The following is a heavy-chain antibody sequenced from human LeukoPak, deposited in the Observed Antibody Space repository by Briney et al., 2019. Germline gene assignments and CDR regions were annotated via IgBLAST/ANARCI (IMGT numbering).Heavy chain of an antibody. J-gene: IGHJ2*01. CDR3: ARGSGYYAVWYFDL. V-gene: IGHV3-7*01. CDR2: IKQDGSET. Sequence: GGVLRLSCAASGFTFSSYAMSWVRQAPGKGLEWLANIKQDGSETYYVDSVRGRFTISRDNPKNSLYLQMNSLRAEDTAVYYCARGSGYYAVWYFDLWGRGTLVTVSS. CDR1: GFTFSSYA. D-gene: IGHD3-22*01.